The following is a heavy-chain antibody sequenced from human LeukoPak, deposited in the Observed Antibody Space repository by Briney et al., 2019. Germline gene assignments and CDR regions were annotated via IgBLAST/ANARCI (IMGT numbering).Heavy chain of an antibody. V-gene: IGHV3-48*03. CDR1: GFIFSSYE. CDR2: ISSSGSTI. CDR3: ARDRSARVPYMGV. Sequence: GGSLRLSCAASGFIFSSYEMNWVRQAPGKGLEWVSYISSSGSTIYYADSVKGRFTISRDDAKNSLYLQMNSLRAEDTALYYCARDRSARVPYMGVWGKGTTVTVSS. J-gene: IGHJ6*03. D-gene: IGHD1-26*01.